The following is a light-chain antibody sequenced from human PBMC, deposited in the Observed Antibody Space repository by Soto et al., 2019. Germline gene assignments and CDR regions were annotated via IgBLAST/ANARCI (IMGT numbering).Light chain of an antibody. CDR2: DAS. CDR3: QQYNLYWT. CDR1: LSINNW. J-gene: IGKJ1*01. V-gene: IGKV1-5*01. Sequence: DIQMTQSPSTLSASIGDRVTITCRASLSINNWLAWYQQKPGKAPKLLIYDASSLESGVPSRFSGSGSGTEFTLTISSLQPDDLATYYCQQYNLYWTFGQGTKVDIK.